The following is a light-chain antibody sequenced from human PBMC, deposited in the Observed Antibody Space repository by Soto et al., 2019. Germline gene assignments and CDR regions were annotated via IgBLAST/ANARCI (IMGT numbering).Light chain of an antibody. CDR1: NIGDKR. CDR2: YDS. CDR3: QVWDIMTDNYV. J-gene: IGLJ1*01. Sequence: SYELTQPPSVSVAPEKTTTITCGGNNIGDKRVHWYRQKPGQAPVLLISYDSDRPSGIPERFSGSKSENTATLTISRVEAGDEADYYCQVWDIMTDNYVFGGGTKLTVL. V-gene: IGLV3-21*04.